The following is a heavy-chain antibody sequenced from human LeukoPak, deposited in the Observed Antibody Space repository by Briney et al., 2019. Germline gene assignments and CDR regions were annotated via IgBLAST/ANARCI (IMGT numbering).Heavy chain of an antibody. CDR1: GFTFTDYY. J-gene: IGHJ6*02. Sequence: PGGSLRLSCTASGFTFTDYYMTWIRQAPGKGLEWVSYISGVASDIFYADSVKGRFTISRDNAKNSVYLQMNSLRAEDTAVYYCERGGAHGMDVWGQGTTVTVSS. CDR3: ERGGAHGMDV. CDR2: ISGVASDI. V-gene: IGHV3-11*01. D-gene: IGHD1-26*01.